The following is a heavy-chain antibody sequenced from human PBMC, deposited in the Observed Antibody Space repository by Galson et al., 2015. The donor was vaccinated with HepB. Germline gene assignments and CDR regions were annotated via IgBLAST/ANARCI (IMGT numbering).Heavy chain of an antibody. CDR2: ISAYNGNT. V-gene: IGHV1-18*04. CDR3: ARTGATTLTRGAFDI. Sequence: SVKVSCKASGYTFTSYGISWVRQAPGQGLEWMGWISAYNGNTNYAQKLQGRVTMTTDTSTSTAYMELRSLRSDDTAVYYCARTGATTLTRGAFDIWGQGTMVTVSS. D-gene: IGHD1-26*01. CDR1: GYTFTSYG. J-gene: IGHJ3*02.